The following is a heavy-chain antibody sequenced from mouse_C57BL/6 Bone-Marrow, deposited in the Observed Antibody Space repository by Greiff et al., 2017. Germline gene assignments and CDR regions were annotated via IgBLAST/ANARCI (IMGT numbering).Heavy chain of an antibody. CDR1: GFTFSDYY. CDR2: INYDGSST. Sequence: EVKLVESEGGLVQPGSSMKLSCTASGFTFSDYYMAWVRQVPEKGLEWVANINYDGSSTYYLDSLKSRFIISRDNAKNILYLQMSSRKSEDTATYYCARADYYGSSCDWYFDVWGTGTTVTVSA. D-gene: IGHD1-1*01. V-gene: IGHV5-16*01. CDR3: ARADYYGSSCDWYFDV. J-gene: IGHJ1*03.